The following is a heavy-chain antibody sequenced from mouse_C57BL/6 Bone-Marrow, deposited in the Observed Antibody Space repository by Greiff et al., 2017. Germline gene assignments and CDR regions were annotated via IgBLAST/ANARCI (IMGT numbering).Heavy chain of an antibody. D-gene: IGHD1-1*01. CDR3: ARWYYGSSPYLDY. CDR1: GYTFTSYG. Sequence: QVQLQQSGAELARPGASVKLSCKASGYTFTSYGISWVKQRTGQGLEWIGEFYPRSGISYYNEKFKGKATLTAVKSSSTACMELRSLTSEDSAVYFCARWYYGSSPYLDYWGQGTTLTDST. CDR2: FYPRSGIS. J-gene: IGHJ2*01. V-gene: IGHV1-81*01.